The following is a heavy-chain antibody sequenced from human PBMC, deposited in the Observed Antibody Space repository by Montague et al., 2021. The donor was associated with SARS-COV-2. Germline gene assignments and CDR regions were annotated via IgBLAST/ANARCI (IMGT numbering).Heavy chain of an antibody. Sequence: SLRLSCAASGFTFSSYAMHWVRQAPGKGLEWVAVISYDGSNKFYADSVKGRFIISRDNSKNTLYLQMNSLRADDTAVYYCARVGYGSGSYWAFDIWGQGTMVTVSS. J-gene: IGHJ3*02. CDR2: ISYDGSNK. CDR1: GFTFSSYA. V-gene: IGHV3-30-3*01. CDR3: ARVGYGSGSYWAFDI. D-gene: IGHD3-10*01.